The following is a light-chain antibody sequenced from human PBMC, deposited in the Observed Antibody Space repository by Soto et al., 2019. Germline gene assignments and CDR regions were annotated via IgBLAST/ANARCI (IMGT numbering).Light chain of an antibody. V-gene: IGKV3-20*01. CDR1: QSVSSSF. CDR3: QQYGSSPIT. J-gene: IGKJ5*01. Sequence: EIVLAQSPGTLSLSPGESATLSCRASQSVSSSFLAWYQQKAGQAPRLLIYGASRRATGIPDRSSGSGSGTDFTLTISRLEPEDFAVYYCQQYGSSPITFGQGTRLEIK. CDR2: GAS.